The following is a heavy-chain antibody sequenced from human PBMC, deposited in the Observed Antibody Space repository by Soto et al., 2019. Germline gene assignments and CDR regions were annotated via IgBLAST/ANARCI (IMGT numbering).Heavy chain of an antibody. D-gene: IGHD3-10*01. Sequence: SETLSLTCAVSGGFTSTNNWWSWVRQPPGKGLEWIGDAYHSGSTEYNPSLKSRVSISVDKSKNQVSLKLTSATAADTAVYYCARSPPSSYYGGSGTFDYWGQGTLVTVSS. CDR2: AYHSGST. V-gene: IGHV4-4*02. J-gene: IGHJ4*02. CDR3: ARSPPSSYYGGSGTFDY. CDR1: GGFTSTNNW.